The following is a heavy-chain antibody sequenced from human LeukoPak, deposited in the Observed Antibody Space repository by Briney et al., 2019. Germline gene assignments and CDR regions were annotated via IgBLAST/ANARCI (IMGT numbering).Heavy chain of an antibody. D-gene: IGHD3-10*01. V-gene: IGHV3-23*01. CDR2: ISGSGGST. J-gene: IGHJ3*02. CDR1: GFTFSSYA. Sequence: PGGSLRLSCAASGFTFSSYAMSWVRQAPGKGLEWVSAISGSGGSTYYADSVKGRFTIARDNSKNTLYLQMNSLRAEDTAVYYCAKDGSGEPDAFDIWGQGTMVTVSS. CDR3: AKDGSGEPDAFDI.